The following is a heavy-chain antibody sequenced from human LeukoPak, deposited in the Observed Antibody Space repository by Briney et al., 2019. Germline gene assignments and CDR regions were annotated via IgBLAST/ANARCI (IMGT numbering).Heavy chain of an antibody. V-gene: IGHV4-4*07. J-gene: IGHJ4*02. D-gene: IGHD2-21*02. CDR3: ARALVVTPYFDY. Sequence: PSETLSLTCIVSGGSNSSRYWSWIRQPAGKGLEWIGRIHTSGSTNYNPSPKSRVTMSVDTSKNQFSLKLTSVTAADTAVYYCARALVVTPYFDYWGQGTLVTVSS. CDR2: IHTSGST. CDR1: GGSNSSRY.